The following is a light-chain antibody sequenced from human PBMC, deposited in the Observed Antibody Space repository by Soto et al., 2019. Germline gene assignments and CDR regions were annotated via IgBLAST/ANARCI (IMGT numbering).Light chain of an antibody. CDR3: QQYYSTLSLT. J-gene: IGKJ4*01. V-gene: IGKV4-1*01. Sequence: DIVMTQSPDSLAVSLGERATINCKSSQSVLYSSNNKNYLVWYQQKPGQPPKLLIYWASTRESGVPDRFSGSGSGTDFTLTISSLQAEDVAVYYCQQYYSTLSLTFGGGTKGEIK. CDR1: QSVLYSSNNKNY. CDR2: WAS.